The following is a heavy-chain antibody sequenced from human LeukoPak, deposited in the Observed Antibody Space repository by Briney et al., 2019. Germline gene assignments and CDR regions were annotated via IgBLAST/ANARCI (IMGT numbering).Heavy chain of an antibody. CDR2: IYFSGIT. J-gene: IGHJ4*02. CDR3: ARLHYESSGYYYFDY. CDR1: GGSISRDY. Sequence: PSETLSLTCTVSGGSISRDYWSWIRQPPGKGLGWMGYIYFSGITNYNPPLKSRVTISVDTSKHQFSLKLSSVTAADTAVYYCARLHYESSGYYYFDYWGQGTLVTVP. D-gene: IGHD3-22*01. V-gene: IGHV4-59*08.